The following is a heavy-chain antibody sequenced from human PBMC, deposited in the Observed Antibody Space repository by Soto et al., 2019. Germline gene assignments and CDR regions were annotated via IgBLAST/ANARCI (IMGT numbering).Heavy chain of an antibody. CDR1: GFSLSTRDVG. Sequence: QITLNESGPTLVKPTQTLTLNCTFSGFSLSTRDVGVGWIRQPPGEALEWLGVVYWVDSKTYSPSLGSRLTSTKDPSKNQVVLRMTKMDPVDTATYCCARCRGGVASFWGQVTLVTVSS. V-gene: IGHV2-5*02. D-gene: IGHD2-2*01. J-gene: IGHJ4*02. CDR3: ARCRGGVASF. CDR2: VYWVDSK.